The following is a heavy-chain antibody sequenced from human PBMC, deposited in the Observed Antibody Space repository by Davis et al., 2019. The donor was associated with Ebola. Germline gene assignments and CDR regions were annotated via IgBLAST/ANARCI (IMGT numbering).Heavy chain of an antibody. V-gene: IGHV3-23*01. Sequence: GESLKISCAASGFTFSSYNMSWVRQAPGKGLEWVSAISGSGGSTYYADSVKGRFTISRDNSKNTLYLQMNSLRAEDTAVYYCAKDGEWELLLFDYWGQGTLVTVSS. CDR3: AKDGEWELLLFDY. CDR2: ISGSGGST. CDR1: GFTFSSYN. J-gene: IGHJ4*02. D-gene: IGHD1-26*01.